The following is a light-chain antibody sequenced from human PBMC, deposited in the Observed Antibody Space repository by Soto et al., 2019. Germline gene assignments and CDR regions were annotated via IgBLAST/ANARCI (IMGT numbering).Light chain of an antibody. V-gene: IGKV3D-15*01. CDR1: QSVSSSY. Sequence: VFNQTPVSLSLSPCERATLSCRASQSVSSSYLAWYQQKPGQAPRLLIYGASARATGIPDRFSGSGSGTEFTLTISSLQSEDFAVYYCQQYNNWPQFGQGTKVDIK. J-gene: IGKJ1*01. CDR2: GAS. CDR3: QQYNNWPQ.